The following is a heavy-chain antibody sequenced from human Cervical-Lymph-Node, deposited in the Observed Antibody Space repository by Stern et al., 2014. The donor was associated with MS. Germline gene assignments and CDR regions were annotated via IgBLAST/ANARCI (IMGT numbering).Heavy chain of an antibody. CDR3: ARDDDYTRRAIDY. V-gene: IGHV1-18*01. D-gene: IGHD4-11*01. CDR2: ISPYNGKT. Sequence: QVQLVESGAEVKKPGASVNVSCKTSGYTFTYYAISWIRQAPGQGLEWVGGISPYNGKTNFVQKLQGRVAMTTDTSTSTAYMELRRLRSDDTAVYYCARDDDYTRRAIDYWGQGTLVTVSS. CDR1: GYTFTYYA. J-gene: IGHJ4*02.